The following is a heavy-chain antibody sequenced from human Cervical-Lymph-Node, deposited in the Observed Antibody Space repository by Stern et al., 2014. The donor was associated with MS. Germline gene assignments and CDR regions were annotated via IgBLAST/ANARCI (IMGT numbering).Heavy chain of an antibody. CDR2: IIPMFGTA. CDR3: VREGKGREGYNNPFDY. D-gene: IGHD5-24*01. J-gene: IGHJ4*02. CDR1: GDTFGTYT. V-gene: IGHV1-69*01. Sequence: QVQLVQSGAEVRKPGSSVKVSCKASGDTFGTYTFSWVRQAPGQGLEWMGGIIPMFGTANYAQKFQGTVTITADESTNTAYMELSSLRSEDTAVYYCVREGKGREGYNNPFDYWGQGTLVTVSS.